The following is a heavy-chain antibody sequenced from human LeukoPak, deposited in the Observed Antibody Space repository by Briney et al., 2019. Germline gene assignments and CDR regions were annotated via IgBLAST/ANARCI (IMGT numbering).Heavy chain of an antibody. V-gene: IGHV4-34*01. CDR2: INHSGST. Sequence: PSETLSLTCAVYGGSFSGYYWSWIRQPPGEGLGWIGEINHSGSTNYNPSLKSRVTISVDTSKNQFSLKLSSVTAADTAVYYCARGTVSSGWDDYFDYWGQGTLVTVSS. CDR1: GGSFSGYY. D-gene: IGHD6-19*01. J-gene: IGHJ4*02. CDR3: ARGTVSSGWDDYFDY.